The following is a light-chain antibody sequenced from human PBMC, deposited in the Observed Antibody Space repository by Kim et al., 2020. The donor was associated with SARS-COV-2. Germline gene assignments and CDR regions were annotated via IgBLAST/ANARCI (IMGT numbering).Light chain of an antibody. CDR2: EAS. V-gene: IGKV3-20*01. J-gene: IGKJ1*01. CDR3: QQYGSSPT. Sequence: LSPRERATLSCRASQTVRDKYLAWYQHKPGQAPRLLIYEASNRASDIPDRFSGRGSGTDFTLIINRLEPEDFAVYFCQQYGSSPTFGQGTKVDIK. CDR1: QTVRDKY.